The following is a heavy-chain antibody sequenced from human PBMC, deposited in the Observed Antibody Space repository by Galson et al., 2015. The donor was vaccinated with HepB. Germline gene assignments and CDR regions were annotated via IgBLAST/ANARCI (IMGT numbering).Heavy chain of an antibody. Sequence: SVKVSCKASGYTFTNYGISWVRQAPGQGLEWMGWISAYNGNTNYAQKLQGRVTMTTDTSTSTAYMELRSLRSDDTAVFYCARDRRYLDWLLGVGWFDPWGQGTLVTASS. D-gene: IGHD3-9*01. CDR1: GYTFTNYG. J-gene: IGHJ5*02. CDR2: ISAYNGNT. CDR3: ARDRRYLDWLLGVGWFDP. V-gene: IGHV1-18*01.